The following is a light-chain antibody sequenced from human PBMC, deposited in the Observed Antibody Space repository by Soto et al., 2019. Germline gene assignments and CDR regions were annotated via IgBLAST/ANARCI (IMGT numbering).Light chain of an antibody. CDR1: QNINNY. J-gene: IGKJ1*01. CDR3: QQSHSVPRT. CDR2: SAS. V-gene: IGKV1-39*01. Sequence: DIQMTQSPSSLSASVGDRVTITCRASQNINNYLNWYQQRPGKAPKLLIHSASSLQSGVPPRFSGSGSETDFTLTISSLQPDDFATYYCQQSHSVPRTFGQGTKVEIK.